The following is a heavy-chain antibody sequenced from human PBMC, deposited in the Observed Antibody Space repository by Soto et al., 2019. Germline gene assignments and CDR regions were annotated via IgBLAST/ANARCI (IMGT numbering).Heavy chain of an antibody. V-gene: IGHV3-30*18. J-gene: IGHJ4*02. CDR2: ISYDGSNK. CDR1: GFTFSSYG. Sequence: GGSLRLSCAASGFTFSSYGMHWVRQAPGKGLEWVAVISYDGSNKYYPDSVKGRFTISRDNSKNTLYLQMNSLRAEDTAVYYCAKDRDIVGFDFDYCGQGTLVTVSS. CDR3: AKDRDIVGFDFDY. D-gene: IGHD5-12*01.